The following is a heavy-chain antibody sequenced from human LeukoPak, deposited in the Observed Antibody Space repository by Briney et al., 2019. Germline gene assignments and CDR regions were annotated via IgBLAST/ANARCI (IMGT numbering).Heavy chain of an antibody. CDR2: IYNSGST. CDR3: ASSSSSWYWDRFDY. V-gene: IGHV4-59*01. CDR1: AGSISSYY. J-gene: IGHJ4*02. Sequence: SRTLSLTCTVSAGSISSYYWSWIRQPPGKGLEWIGYIYNSGSTNYNPSLKSRVTISVDTSKNQFSLKLSSVTAADTAVYYCASSSSSWYWDRFDYWGQGTLVTVSS. D-gene: IGHD6-13*01.